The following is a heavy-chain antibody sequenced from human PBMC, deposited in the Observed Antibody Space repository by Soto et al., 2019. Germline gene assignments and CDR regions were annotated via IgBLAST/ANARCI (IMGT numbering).Heavy chain of an antibody. CDR3: AREGRMIGVLILGLDDYSMYV. V-gene: IGHV6-1*01. J-gene: IGHJ6*04. D-gene: IGHD3-22*01. Sequence: SQTLSLTFAISGDSISNNTSAWNWIRQCPSRVLEWLGRTYYRSKWYYDYAVSVRSRITISPDTSKNQFSLHLNSVTPEDTAVYYGAREGRMIGVLILGLDDYSMYVWAKGATVT. CDR2: TYYRSKWYY. CDR1: GDSISNNTSA.